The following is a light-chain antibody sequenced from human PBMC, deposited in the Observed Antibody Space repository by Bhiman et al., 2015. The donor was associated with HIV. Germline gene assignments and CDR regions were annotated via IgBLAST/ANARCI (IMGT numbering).Light chain of an antibody. Sequence: QSALTQSASVSGSPGQSITISCTGTSSDIGTYNIVSWYQQHPGKAPKLMIYDVSKRPSGVSNRFSGSKSGNTASLTISGLQAEDEADYYCSSYTSSSPRVFGGGTKLTVL. CDR1: SSDIGTYNI. CDR2: DVS. CDR3: SSYTSSSPRV. J-gene: IGLJ3*02. V-gene: IGLV2-14*02.